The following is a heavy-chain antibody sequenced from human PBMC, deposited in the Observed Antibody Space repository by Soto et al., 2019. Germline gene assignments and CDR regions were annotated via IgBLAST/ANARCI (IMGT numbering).Heavy chain of an antibody. D-gene: IGHD6-19*01. J-gene: IGHJ4*02. CDR2: FYYGGST. CDR3: VGHGWDTGWFYFDY. Sequence: QLQLQESGPGLVKPSETLSLTCTVSGDSISSGNYYWGWIRQSPGKGLEWIGSFYYGGSTHSNPSLKSRGTISADTSKNQFSLKLTSGTAADTAEYYCVGHGWDTGWFYFDYWGQGTLVIVSS. CDR1: GDSISSGNYY. V-gene: IGHV4-39*01.